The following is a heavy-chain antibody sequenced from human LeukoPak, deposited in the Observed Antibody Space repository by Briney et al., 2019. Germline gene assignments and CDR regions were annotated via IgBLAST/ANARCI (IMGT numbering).Heavy chain of an antibody. Sequence: SVKVSCKASGGTFSSYAISWVRQAPGQGLEWMGRIIPIPGIANYAQKFQGRVTITADKSTSTAYMELSSLRSEDTAVYYCARDRQQLVPHFDYWGQGTLVTVSS. CDR1: GGTFSSYA. D-gene: IGHD6-13*01. CDR2: IIPIPGIA. CDR3: ARDRQQLVPHFDY. V-gene: IGHV1-69*04. J-gene: IGHJ4*02.